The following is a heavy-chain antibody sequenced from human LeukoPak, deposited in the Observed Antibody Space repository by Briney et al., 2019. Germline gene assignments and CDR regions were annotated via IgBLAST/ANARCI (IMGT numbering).Heavy chain of an antibody. Sequence: GGSLRISCAVSGSTFSSYEMNWVRQAPGKGLEWVSYISSSGISIYYADSVKGRFTISRDNAKSSLYLQMSSLRAEDTAVYYCAREGNYYDTADAFDIWGQGTMVTVSS. J-gene: IGHJ3*02. D-gene: IGHD3-22*01. CDR3: AREGNYYDTADAFDI. CDR1: GSTFSSYE. CDR2: ISSSGISI. V-gene: IGHV3-48*03.